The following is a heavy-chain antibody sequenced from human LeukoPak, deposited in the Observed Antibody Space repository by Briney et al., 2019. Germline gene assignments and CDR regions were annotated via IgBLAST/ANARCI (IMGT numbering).Heavy chain of an antibody. Sequence: ASVKVSCKASGYTFTGYYMHGVRQAPGQGLEWMGRINPHSGGTNYAQKFQGRVTMTRDTPISTAHMERSRLRSDDTAVYYCAREYYYDSTGLDYWGQGTLVTVST. CDR3: AREYYYDSTGLDY. V-gene: IGHV1-2*02. CDR2: INPHSGGT. J-gene: IGHJ4*02. CDR1: GYTFTGYY. D-gene: IGHD3-22*01.